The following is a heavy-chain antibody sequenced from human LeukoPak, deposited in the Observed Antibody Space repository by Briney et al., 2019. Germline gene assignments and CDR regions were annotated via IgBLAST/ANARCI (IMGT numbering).Heavy chain of an antibody. CDR2: IRSKAYGGTT. J-gene: IGHJ4*02. CDR1: GFTFGDYA. Sequence: GGFLRLSCTASGFTFGDYAMSWFRQAPGKGLEWVGFIRSKAYGGTTEYAASVKGRFTISRDDSKSIAYLQMNNLKTEDTAVYYCTRDDPFGEFDYWGQGTLVTVSS. D-gene: IGHD3-10*01. V-gene: IGHV3-49*03. CDR3: TRDDPFGEFDY.